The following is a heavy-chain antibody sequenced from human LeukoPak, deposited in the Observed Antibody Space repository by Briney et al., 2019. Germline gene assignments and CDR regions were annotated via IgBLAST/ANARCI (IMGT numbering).Heavy chain of an antibody. CDR2: LFYNGNT. Sequence: PSETLSLTCTVSGGSVSSGSHYWNWIRQPPGKGLEWIGYLFYNGNTNYNPSLKNRVTISADTSTNQFSLKLSSVPAADTAVYYCARESGAFSPFGFWGQGTLVTVSS. J-gene: IGHJ4*02. V-gene: IGHV4-61*01. CDR3: ARESGAFSPFGF. CDR1: GGSVSSGSHY. D-gene: IGHD1-26*01.